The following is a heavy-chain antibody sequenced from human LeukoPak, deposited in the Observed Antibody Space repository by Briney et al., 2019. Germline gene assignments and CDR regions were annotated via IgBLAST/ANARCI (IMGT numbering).Heavy chain of an antibody. J-gene: IGHJ4*01. CDR1: GGSISSGGYY. V-gene: IGHV4-31*03. D-gene: IGHD3-16*01. Sequence: SETLSLTCTVSGGSISSGGYYWSWIRQHPGKGLEWIGYIYYSGSTYYNPSLKSRVTISVDTSKNQSSLQLRSVTAADTDVYCCARGGALGTPYSDCWGQGTLVTVSS. CDR3: ARGGALGTPYSDC. CDR2: IYYSGST.